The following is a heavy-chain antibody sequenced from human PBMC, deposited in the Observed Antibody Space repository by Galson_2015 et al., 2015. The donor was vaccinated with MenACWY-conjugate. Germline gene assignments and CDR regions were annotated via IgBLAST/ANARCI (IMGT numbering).Heavy chain of an antibody. V-gene: IGHV3-48*01. Sequence: SLRLSCAASGFTFSSYSMNWVRQAPGKGLEWVSYISSSSSTIYYADSVKGRFTISRDNAKNSLYLQMNSLRAEDTAVYYCASRWNFDYWGQGTLVTVSS. J-gene: IGHJ4*02. D-gene: IGHD4-23*01. CDR2: ISSSSSTI. CDR3: ASRWNFDY. CDR1: GFTFSSYS.